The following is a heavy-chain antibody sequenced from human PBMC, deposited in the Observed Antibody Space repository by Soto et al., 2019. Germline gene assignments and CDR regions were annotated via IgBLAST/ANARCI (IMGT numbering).Heavy chain of an antibody. CDR3: ARAVYDFWSGNYYYYYMDV. V-gene: IGHV4-59*08. D-gene: IGHD3-3*01. Sequence: SETLSLTCTVSGGSISSYYWSWIRQPPGKGLEWIGYIYYSGSTNYNPSLKSRVTISVDTSKNQFSLKLSSVTAADTAVYYCARAVYDFWSGNYYYYYMDVWXKGTTVTVSS. CDR1: GGSISSYY. J-gene: IGHJ6*03. CDR2: IYYSGST.